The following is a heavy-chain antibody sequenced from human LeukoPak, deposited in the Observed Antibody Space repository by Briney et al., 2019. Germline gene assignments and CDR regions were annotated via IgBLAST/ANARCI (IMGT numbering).Heavy chain of an antibody. J-gene: IGHJ6*02. D-gene: IGHD3-22*01. CDR1: GGSISSYY. CDR3: AREPYYYDSSGYGLIYGMDV. V-gene: IGHV4-4*07. Sequence: SETLSLTCTVSGGSISSYYWSWIRQPAGKGLEWIGRIYTSGSTNYNPSLTSRVTISVDTSKNQYSLKLRSGTAAGTAVYYCAREPYYYDSSGYGLIYGMDVWGQGTTVTVSS. CDR2: IYTSGST.